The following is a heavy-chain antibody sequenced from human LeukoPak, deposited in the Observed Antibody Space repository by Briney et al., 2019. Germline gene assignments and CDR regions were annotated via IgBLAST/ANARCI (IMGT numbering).Heavy chain of an antibody. CDR1: GYIFSSYG. CDR2: IWYDGSNK. Sequence: GGSLRLSCAASGYIFSSYGMHWVRQAPGKGLEWVALIWYDGSNKYYADSVKGRFTISRDDSKNTLYLQMNSLRAEDTAVYYCAKVPSRSPRLVFLDAFDIWGQGTMVTVSS. D-gene: IGHD1-26*01. V-gene: IGHV3-33*06. J-gene: IGHJ3*02. CDR3: AKVPSRSPRLVFLDAFDI.